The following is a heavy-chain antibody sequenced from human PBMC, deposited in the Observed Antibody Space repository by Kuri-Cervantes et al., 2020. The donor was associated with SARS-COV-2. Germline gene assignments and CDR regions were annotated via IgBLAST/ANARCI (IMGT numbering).Heavy chain of an antibody. D-gene: IGHD3-22*01. V-gene: IGHV3-30*18. CDR1: GFTFSSYG. CDR2: ISYDGSNK. Sequence: GESPKISCAASGFTFSSYGMHWVRQAPGKGLEWVAVISYDGSNKYYADSVKGRFTISRDNSKNTLYLQMNSLRAEDTAVYYCAKGYYDSSGYRTLDYWGQGTLVTVSS. J-gene: IGHJ4*02. CDR3: AKGYYDSSGYRTLDY.